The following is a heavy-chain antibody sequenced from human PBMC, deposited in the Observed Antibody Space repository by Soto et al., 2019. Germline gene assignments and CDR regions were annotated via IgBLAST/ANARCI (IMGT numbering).Heavy chain of an antibody. CDR1: GITFSSYW. CDR2: IKQDGSEK. J-gene: IGHJ4*02. V-gene: IGHV3-7*03. Sequence: PGGSPRLSCAVSGITFSSYWMSWVRQAPGKGLEWVANIKQDGSEKYYVDSVKGRFTISRDDAKNSLYLQMNNLRAEDTAIYYCARDTDFQYWGQGTLVTVSS. CDR3: ARDTDFQY. D-gene: IGHD4-4*01.